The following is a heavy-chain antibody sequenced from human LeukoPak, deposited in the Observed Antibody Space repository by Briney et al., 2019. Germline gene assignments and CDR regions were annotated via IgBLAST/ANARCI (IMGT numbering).Heavy chain of an antibody. Sequence: EGSLRLSCAASGFTFSSYAMSWVRQAPGKGLEWVSAISGSGGSTYYADSVKGRFTISRDNSKNTLYLQMNSLRAEDTAVYYCAKNTGGSCYSAPGYWGQGTLVTVSS. J-gene: IGHJ4*02. D-gene: IGHD2-15*01. V-gene: IGHV3-23*01. CDR2: ISGSGGST. CDR3: AKNTGGSCYSAPGY. CDR1: GFTFSSYA.